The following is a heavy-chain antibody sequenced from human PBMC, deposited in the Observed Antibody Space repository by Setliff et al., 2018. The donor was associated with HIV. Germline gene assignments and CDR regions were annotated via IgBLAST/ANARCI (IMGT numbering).Heavy chain of an antibody. CDR3: ARDGYYYDGSAYSTFDY. CDR2: ISAYNGNT. J-gene: IGHJ4*02. CDR1: GYTFINYG. Sequence: GASVKVSCKASGYTFINYGISWVRQAPGQGLEWMGWISAYNGNTNYAQQLQGRATMTTDTSTSTAYMELRSLRSDDTAVYYCARDGYYYDGSAYSTFDYWGQGTLVTVSS. D-gene: IGHD3-22*01. V-gene: IGHV1-18*01.